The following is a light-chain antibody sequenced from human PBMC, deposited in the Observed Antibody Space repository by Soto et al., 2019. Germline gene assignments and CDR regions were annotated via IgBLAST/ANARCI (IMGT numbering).Light chain of an antibody. CDR1: QSVNSN. CDR2: GAS. Sequence: EIVMTQSPATLSVSPGERATLSCRASQSVNSNLAWYQQKPGQAPRLLIYGASTRASGIPARFSGSGSGTEFTLTISSLQSEDFAVYYCQHWWTFGQGTKVDIK. J-gene: IGKJ1*01. CDR3: QHWWT. V-gene: IGKV3-15*01.